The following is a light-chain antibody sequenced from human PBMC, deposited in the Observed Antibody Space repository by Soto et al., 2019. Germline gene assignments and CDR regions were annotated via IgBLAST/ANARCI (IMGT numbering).Light chain of an antibody. CDR2: QDS. CDR3: QTWNSSHVV. J-gene: IGLJ2*01. V-gene: IGLV3-1*01. CDR1: KLGDKY. Sequence: SYELTQPPSVSVSPGQTASITCSGDKLGDKYACWYQQKPGQSPVVVIYQDSKRPSGIPERFSGSNSGNTATLTISGTQALDEADYYCQTWNSSHVVFGGGTQLTVL.